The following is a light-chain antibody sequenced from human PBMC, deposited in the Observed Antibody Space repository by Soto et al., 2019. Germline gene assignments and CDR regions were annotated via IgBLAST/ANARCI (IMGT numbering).Light chain of an antibody. CDR3: QQYGSSPLT. J-gene: IGKJ3*01. V-gene: IGKV3-20*01. Sequence: EIVLTQSPGTLYLSPGERATLSCRASQSVSSSYLAWYQQKPGQAPRLLIYGASSRATGIPDSFSGSGSGTDFTLTISILEPEDFEVYYCQQYGSSPLTFGPGTKVDIK. CDR2: GAS. CDR1: QSVSSSY.